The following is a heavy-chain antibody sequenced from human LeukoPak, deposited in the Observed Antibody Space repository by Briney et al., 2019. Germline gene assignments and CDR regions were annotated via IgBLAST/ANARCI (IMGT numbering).Heavy chain of an antibody. CDR1: GSTFSSYA. D-gene: IGHD4-17*01. CDR3: ARGVYSSVTLPPYFDY. V-gene: IGHV3-23*01. J-gene: IGHJ4*02. CDR2: VSGSSGSA. Sequence: PGGSLRLSCAASGSTFSSYAMNWVRQAPGKGLEWVSAVSGSSGSAYYADSVKGRFTISRDNSKNTLYLQMNSLRAEDTAVYYCARGVYSSVTLPPYFDYWGQGTLVTVSS.